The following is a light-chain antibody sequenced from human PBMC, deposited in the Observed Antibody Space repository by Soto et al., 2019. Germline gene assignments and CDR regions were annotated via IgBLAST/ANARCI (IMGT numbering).Light chain of an antibody. CDR1: QSVTNSE. CDR3: QQRTNWPRVT. Sequence: FVLTQSPGNLSLSPGERVTLSCKVSQSVTNSELAWYQQKPGQAPRLLIYAASSRATGIPDRFSGGGSGTDFTLTISRLEPEDFAIYYCQQRTNWPRVTFGQGTKVDIK. CDR2: AAS. V-gene: IGKV3D-20*02. J-gene: IGKJ1*01.